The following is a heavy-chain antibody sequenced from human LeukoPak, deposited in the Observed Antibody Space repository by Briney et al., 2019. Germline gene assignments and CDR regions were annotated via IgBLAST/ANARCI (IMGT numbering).Heavy chain of an antibody. V-gene: IGHV4-34*01. J-gene: IGHJ4*02. CDR1: GGSFSGYY. CDR2: INHSGST. D-gene: IGHD3-3*01. CDR3: ARERRSEGLRFLEWSRGYFDY. Sequence: PSETLSLTCAVYGGSFSGYYWSWIRQPPGKGLEWIGEINHSGSTNYNPSLKSRVTISVDTSKNQFSLKLSSVTAADTAVYYCARERRSEGLRFLEWSRGYFDYWGQGTLVTVSS.